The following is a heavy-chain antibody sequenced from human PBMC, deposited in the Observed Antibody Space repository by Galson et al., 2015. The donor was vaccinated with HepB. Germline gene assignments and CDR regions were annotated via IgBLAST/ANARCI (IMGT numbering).Heavy chain of an antibody. CDR1: GASISNKNYY. CDR2: VHSSGVT. D-gene: IGHD3-16*02. CDR3: VRALGGSYFYGMDV. J-gene: IGHJ6*04. V-gene: IGHV4-39*01. Sequence: ETLSLTCSVSGASISNKNYYWVWIRQPPGMGLEWIGNVHSSGVTYYHPSLKSRVTISGDTAKNQFSLRVSSVTAADTAVYYCVRALGGSYFYGMDVWGEGTTVIVSS.